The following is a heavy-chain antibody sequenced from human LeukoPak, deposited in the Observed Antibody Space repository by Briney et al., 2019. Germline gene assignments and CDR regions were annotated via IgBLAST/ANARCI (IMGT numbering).Heavy chain of an antibody. CDR2: ISYDGGNK. CDR1: GFTFSSSG. J-gene: IGHJ4*02. Sequence: PGGSLRLSCAASGFTFSSSGMHWVRQAPGKGLEWVAVISYDGGNKYYADSVKGRFTISRDNSKNTLYLQMNSLRAEDTAVYYCAKDLGRYRNNYFDYWGQGTLVTVSS. D-gene: IGHD1-26*01. CDR3: AKDLGRYRNNYFDY. V-gene: IGHV3-30*18.